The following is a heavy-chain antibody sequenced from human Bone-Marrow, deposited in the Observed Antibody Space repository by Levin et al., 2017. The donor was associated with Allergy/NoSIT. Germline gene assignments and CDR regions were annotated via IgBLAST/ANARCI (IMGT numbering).Heavy chain of an antibody. CDR3: YFYDTSGYWFPGDFQH. D-gene: IGHD3-22*01. CDR2: IYSGDRT. V-gene: IGHV3-53*01. J-gene: IGHJ1*01. CDR1: LFTASSSY. Sequence: PSETLSLTCAASLFTASSSYMSWVRQAPGKGLEWVSIIYSGDRTYYADSVKGRFTISRDSSKKTLYLQMNSIRVEDTAVYYCYFYDTSGYWFPGDFQHWGQGTQVTVFS.